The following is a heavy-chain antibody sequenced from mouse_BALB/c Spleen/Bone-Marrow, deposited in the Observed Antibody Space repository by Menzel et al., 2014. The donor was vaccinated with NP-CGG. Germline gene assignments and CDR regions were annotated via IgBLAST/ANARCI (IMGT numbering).Heavy chain of an antibody. CDR2: INPSSNYT. Sequence: VNLVESGAELARPGASLKMSCRTSGYTFTSYTVHWIKQRPGQGLEWIGYINPSSNYTNYNQKFKDKATLTADKSSNTAYMQLSSLTSEDSAVYYCARSMIIYFAMDYWGQGTSVTVSS. CDR3: ARSMIIYFAMDY. CDR1: GYTFTSYT. V-gene: IGHV1-4*01. J-gene: IGHJ4*01. D-gene: IGHD2-3*01.